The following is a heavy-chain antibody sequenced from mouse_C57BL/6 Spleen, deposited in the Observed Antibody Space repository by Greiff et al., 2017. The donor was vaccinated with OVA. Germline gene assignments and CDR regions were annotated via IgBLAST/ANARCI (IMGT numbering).Heavy chain of an antibody. CDR2: ISDGGSYT. CDR3: ARDGWRFDY. CDR1: GFTFSSYA. D-gene: IGHD2-3*01. Sequence: EVQVVESGGGLVKPGGSLKLSCAASGFTFSSYAMSWVRQTPEKRLEWVATISDGGSYTYYPDNVKGRFTISRDNAKNNLYLQMSHLKSEDTAMYYCARDGWRFDYWGQGTTLTVSS. V-gene: IGHV5-4*01. J-gene: IGHJ2*01.